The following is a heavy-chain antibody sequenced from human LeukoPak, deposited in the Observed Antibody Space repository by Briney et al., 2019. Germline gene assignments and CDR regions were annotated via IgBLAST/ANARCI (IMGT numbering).Heavy chain of an antibody. CDR1: GGSFSGYY. J-gene: IGHJ4*02. CDR2: INHSGST. CDR3: ARGRDCSSTSCQTFDY. V-gene: IGHV4-34*01. D-gene: IGHD2-2*01. Sequence: SETLSLTCAVYGGSFSGYYWSWIRQPPGKWLEWIGEINHSGSTNYNPSLKSRVTISVDTSKNQFSLKLSSVTAADTAVYYCARGRDCSSTSCQTFDYWGQGTLVTVSS.